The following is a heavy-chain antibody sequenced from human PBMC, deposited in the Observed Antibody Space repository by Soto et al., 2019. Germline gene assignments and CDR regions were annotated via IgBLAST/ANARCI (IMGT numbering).Heavy chain of an antibody. D-gene: IGHD6-13*01. J-gene: IGHJ4*02. CDR1: GGSISSYY. CDR2: IYYSGNT. V-gene: IGHV4-59*01. CDR3: ARGYSSSYYYLDY. Sequence: SETLSLTCSVSGGSISSYYWTWIRQPPGKGLEWIGYIYYSGNTNYNPSLKSRVTISVDTSKNQFSLKLSSVTAADTAVYYCARGYSSSYYYLDYWGQGTLVIVS.